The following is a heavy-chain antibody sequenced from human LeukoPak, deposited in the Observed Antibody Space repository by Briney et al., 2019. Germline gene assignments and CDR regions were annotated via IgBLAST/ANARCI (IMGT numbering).Heavy chain of an antibody. CDR1: GGTFSSYA. Sequence: ASVKVSCKASGGTFSSYAISWVRQAPGQGLEWMGGIIPIFGTANYAQKFQGRGTITADESTSTAYMELSSLRSEDTAVYYCARDRDPFHDSSGYLFDYWGQGTLVTVSS. V-gene: IGHV1-69*13. CDR2: IIPIFGTA. CDR3: ARDRDPFHDSSGYLFDY. J-gene: IGHJ4*02. D-gene: IGHD3-22*01.